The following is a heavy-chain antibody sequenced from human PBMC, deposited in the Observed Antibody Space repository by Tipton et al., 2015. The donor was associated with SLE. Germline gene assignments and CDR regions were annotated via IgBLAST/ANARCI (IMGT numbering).Heavy chain of an antibody. Sequence: SLRLSCSASGFTFSSYAMHWVRQAPGKRLEFVSSITTNGDNTYYTDSVKGRFTISRDNSKNTLYLQMSSLRPDDTAVYYCVKCSTTTCFSPRGMDVWGQVTTVTVSS. CDR2: ITTNGDNT. CDR1: GFTFSSYA. V-gene: IGHV3-64D*08. D-gene: IGHD2-2*01. CDR3: VKCSTTTCFSPRGMDV. J-gene: IGHJ6*02.